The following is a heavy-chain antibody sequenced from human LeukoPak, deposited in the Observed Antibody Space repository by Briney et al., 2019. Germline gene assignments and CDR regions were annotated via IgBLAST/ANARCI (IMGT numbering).Heavy chain of an antibody. J-gene: IGHJ5*02. CDR1: GVSFNAYY. Sequence: PSETLSLTCTVSGVSFNAYYWSWIRQSPGKGLEWIGEVSPGGYIKYNPSLRSRVTISVDTSENQLSLRLSSVTAADTAMYYCARIRYGHTGDICYNHWAQGTLVTVSS. V-gene: IGHV4-34*01. CDR2: VSPGGYI. CDR3: ARIRYGHTGDICYNH. D-gene: IGHD2-8*02.